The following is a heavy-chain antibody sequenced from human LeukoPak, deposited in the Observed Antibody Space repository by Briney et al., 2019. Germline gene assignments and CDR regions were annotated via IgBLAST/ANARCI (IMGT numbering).Heavy chain of an antibody. D-gene: IGHD3-22*01. V-gene: IGHV4-34*01. CDR1: GGSFSGYY. J-gene: IGHJ6*03. CDR3: ARMGRYYYDSSGYYYRYSYYMDV. Sequence: PSETLSLTCAVYGGSFSGYYWSWIRQPPGKGLEWIGEINHSGSTNYNPSLKSRVTISVDTSKNQFSLKLSSVTAADTAVYYCARMGRYYYDSSGYYYRYSYYMDVWGKGTTVTVSS. CDR2: INHSGST.